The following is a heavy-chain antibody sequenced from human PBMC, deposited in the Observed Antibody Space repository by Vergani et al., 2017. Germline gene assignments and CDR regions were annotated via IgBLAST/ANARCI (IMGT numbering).Heavy chain of an antibody. V-gene: IGHV3-30-3*01. CDR2: ISFDGTNE. J-gene: IGHJ4*02. D-gene: IGHD1-26*01. CDR3: ARDVLPWDGHYFEY. Sequence: QVQLVESGGGVVQPGTSLRLSCVVSGFALNRHAMYWVRQAPGKGLEWVVGISFDGTNEYYPDLVKGRFTISRDIAKNTLYLQVNRVRAEDTAVYYCARDVLPWDGHYFEYWGQGTLVTVSS. CDR1: GFALNRHA.